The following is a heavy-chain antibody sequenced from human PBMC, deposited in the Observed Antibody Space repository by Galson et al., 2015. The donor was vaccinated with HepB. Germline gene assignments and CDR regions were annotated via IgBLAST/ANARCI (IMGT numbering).Heavy chain of an antibody. V-gene: IGHV3-9*01. CDR1: GFTFDDYA. CDR2: ITWNSATL. J-gene: IGHJ4*02. CDR3: AKDYRPTVITRSNYFDY. D-gene: IGHD4-17*01. Sequence: SLRLSCAASGFTFDDYAMHWVRQAPGRGLEWVSGITWNSATLGYADSVKGRFTISRDNAKKSLYLQMNSLTAEDTALYYCAKDYRPTVITRSNYFDYWGQGTLVTVSS.